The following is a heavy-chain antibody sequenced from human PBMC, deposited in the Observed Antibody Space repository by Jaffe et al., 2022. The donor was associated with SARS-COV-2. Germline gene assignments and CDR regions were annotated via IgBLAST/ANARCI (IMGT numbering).Heavy chain of an antibody. CDR1: GFTFSSYS. D-gene: IGHD2-8*01. Sequence: EVQLVESGGGLVQPGGSLRLSCAASGFTFSSYSMNWVRQAPGKGLEWVSYISSSSSTIYYADSVKGRFTISRDNAKNSLYLQMNSLRAEDTAVYYCARDLGVPSSYYYYMDVWGKGTTVTVSS. V-gene: IGHV3-48*01. CDR3: ARDLGVPSSYYYYMDV. CDR2: ISSSSSTI. J-gene: IGHJ6*03.